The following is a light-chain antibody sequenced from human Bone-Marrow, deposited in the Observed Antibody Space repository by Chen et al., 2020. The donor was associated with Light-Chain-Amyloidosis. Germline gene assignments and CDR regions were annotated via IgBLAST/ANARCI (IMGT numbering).Light chain of an antibody. CDR3: QSADSSGTYEVI. CDR1: DLPTKY. J-gene: IGLJ2*01. CDR2: RDT. Sequence: SYDLTHPPSVSVSTGQTARITCSGDDLPTKYAYCYQQKPGQAPVLVIHRDTERHSGISERFSGSSSGTTATLTISGVQAEDEADYHCQSADSSGTYEVIFGGGTKLTVL. V-gene: IGLV3-25*03.